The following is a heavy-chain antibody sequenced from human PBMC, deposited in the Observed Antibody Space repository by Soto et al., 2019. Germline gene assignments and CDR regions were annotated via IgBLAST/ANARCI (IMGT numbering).Heavy chain of an antibody. V-gene: IGHV6-1*01. CDR3: ARGSKYSSSLYTGKDYYYYGMDV. J-gene: IGHJ6*02. CDR2: TYYRSKWYN. CDR1: GDSVSSNSAA. Sequence: PSQTLSLTCVISGDSVSSNSAAWNWIRQSPSRGLEWLGRTYYRSKWYNDYAVSVKSRITINPDTSKNQFSLQLNSVTPEDTAVYYCARGSKYSSSLYTGKDYYYYGMDVWGQGTTVTVS. D-gene: IGHD6-13*01.